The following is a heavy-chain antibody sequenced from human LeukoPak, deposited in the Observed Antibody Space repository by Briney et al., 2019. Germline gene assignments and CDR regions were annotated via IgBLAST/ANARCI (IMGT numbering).Heavy chain of an antibody. CDR2: ISAYNGNT. D-gene: IGHD4-11*01. V-gene: IGHV1-18*01. CDR1: GYTFTSCA. J-gene: IGHJ4*02. Sequence: ASVKVSCKASGYTFTSCAISWVRQAPGQGLEWMGWISAYNGNTNSAQKLQGRLTMTTDTSTSTACMELRSLRSDDTAVYYCARLNYRPIIKFFDYWGQGTLVTVSS. CDR3: ARLNYRPIIKFFDY.